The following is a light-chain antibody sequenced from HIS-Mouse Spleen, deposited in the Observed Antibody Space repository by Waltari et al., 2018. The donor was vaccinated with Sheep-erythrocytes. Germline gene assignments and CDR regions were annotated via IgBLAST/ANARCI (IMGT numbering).Light chain of an antibody. J-gene: IGKJ1*01. V-gene: IGKV1D-13*01. CDR1: QGISSA. CDR3: QQFNNYPRT. Sequence: AIQLTQSPSSLSASVGDRVTIPCRASQGISSALAWYQQKPGKATKLLIYDASSLESGVPSRFSGSGSVTDFTLTISSLQPEDFATYYCQQFNNYPRTFGQGTKVEIK. CDR2: DAS.